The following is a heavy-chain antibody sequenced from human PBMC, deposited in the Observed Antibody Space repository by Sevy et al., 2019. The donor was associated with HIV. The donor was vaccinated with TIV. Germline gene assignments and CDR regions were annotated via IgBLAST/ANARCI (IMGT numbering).Heavy chain of an antibody. CDR2: ISYDGINK. D-gene: IGHD2-15*01. Sequence: GGSLRLSCAASAFTFSNYAMHWVRQAPGKGLEWVAVISYDGINKYYVDSVKGRFTISRDNSKNTLYLQMKSLRAEETAVYYCARDRDIVVVVAATRWGLDVWGQGTTVTVSS. CDR3: ARDRDIVVVVAATRWGLDV. J-gene: IGHJ6*02. V-gene: IGHV3-30-3*01. CDR1: AFTFSNYA.